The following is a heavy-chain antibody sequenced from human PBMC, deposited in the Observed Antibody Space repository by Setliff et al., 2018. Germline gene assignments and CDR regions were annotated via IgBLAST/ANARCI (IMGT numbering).Heavy chain of an antibody. Sequence: PSETLSLTCNVSGVSSRSYTSYWGWIRQPPEKGLEWIGNVYYSGSTSYYNPSLKSRVTISVDTSKNQFSLKLSSVTAADTAVYYCARDTPPRYTGYSDGWAPFDFWGQGTLVTVSS. CDR3: ARDTPPRYTGYSDGWAPFDF. J-gene: IGHJ4*02. CDR1: GVSSRSYTSY. V-gene: IGHV4-39*07. D-gene: IGHD6-19*01. CDR2: VYYSGST.